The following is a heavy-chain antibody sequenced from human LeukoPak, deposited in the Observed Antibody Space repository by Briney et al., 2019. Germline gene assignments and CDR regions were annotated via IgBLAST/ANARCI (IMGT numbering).Heavy chain of an antibody. V-gene: IGHV3-30*02. CDR1: GFTFSSYG. Sequence: GGSLRLSCAASGFTFSSYGMHWVRQAPGKGLEWVAFIRYDGSNKYYADSVKGRFTVSRDNSKNTLYLQMNSLRAEDTAVYYCAREGRDLLGYWGQGTLGTVSS. CDR3: AREGRDLLGY. CDR2: IRYDGSNK. D-gene: IGHD3-10*01. J-gene: IGHJ4*02.